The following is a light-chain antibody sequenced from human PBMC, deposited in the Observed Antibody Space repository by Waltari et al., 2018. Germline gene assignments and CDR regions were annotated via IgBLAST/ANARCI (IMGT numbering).Light chain of an antibody. CDR2: WAS. CDR3: QQYLYSLPEYS. CDR1: QGLLKGSTNKNY. Sequence: DAVMTQPPDPLAVSLGERATNNRKSSQGLLKGSTNKNYLAWYQQKPGQPPKLLIYWASTREFGVPDRFSGSGSETDFTLTISDLQAEDVAVYYCQQYLYSLPEYSFGQGTKVEI. V-gene: IGKV4-1*01. J-gene: IGKJ2*01.